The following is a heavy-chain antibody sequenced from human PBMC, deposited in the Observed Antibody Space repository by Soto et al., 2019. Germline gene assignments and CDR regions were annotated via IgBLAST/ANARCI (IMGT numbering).Heavy chain of an antibody. CDR3: ARAGGGGTLLDY. CDR1: GGSISSGGYY. V-gene: IGHV4-31*03. CDR2: IYYSGST. D-gene: IGHD3-16*01. Sequence: QVQLQESGPGLVKPSQTLSLTCTVSGGSISSGGYYWSWIRQHPGKGLEWIGYIYYSGSTYYNPSLKGRVTISVETAKNQFPPKVGSVTAGDTAVYYCARAGGGGTLLDYWGQGTLVTVSS. J-gene: IGHJ4*02.